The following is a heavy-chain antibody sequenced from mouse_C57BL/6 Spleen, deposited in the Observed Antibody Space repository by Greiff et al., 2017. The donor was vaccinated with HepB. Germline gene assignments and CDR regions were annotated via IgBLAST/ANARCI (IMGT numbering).Heavy chain of an antibody. V-gene: IGHV1-72*01. CDR1: GYTFTSYW. CDR2: IDPNSGGT. J-gene: IGHJ2*01. D-gene: IGHD1-1*01. CDR3: ARSDYGSRLLFDY. Sequence: VQLQQPGAELVKPGASVKLSCKASGYTFTSYWMHWVKQRPGRGPEWIGRIDPNSGGTKYNEKFKSKATLTVDKPSSTAYMQLSSLTSEDSAVYYCARSDYGSRLLFDYWGQGTTLAVSS.